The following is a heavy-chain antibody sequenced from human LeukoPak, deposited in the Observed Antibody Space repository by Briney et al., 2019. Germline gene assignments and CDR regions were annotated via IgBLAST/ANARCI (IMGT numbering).Heavy chain of an antibody. J-gene: IGHJ6*02. Sequence: GGSLRLSCAASGFTFSSYWMHWVRQAPGKGLVWVSRINSDGSSTSYADSVKGRFTISRDNAKNSLYLQMNSLRDEDTAVYYCARDLVVVAASPLFDYYYYGMDVWGQGTTVTVSS. CDR3: ARDLVVVAASPLFDYYYYGMDV. CDR2: INSDGSST. V-gene: IGHV3-74*01. CDR1: GFTFSSYW. D-gene: IGHD2-15*01.